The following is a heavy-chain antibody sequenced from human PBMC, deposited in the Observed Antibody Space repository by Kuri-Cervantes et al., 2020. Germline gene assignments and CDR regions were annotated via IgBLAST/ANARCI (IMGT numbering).Heavy chain of an antibody. CDR1: GYTLTALS. V-gene: IGHV1-24*01. CDR3: ARDLNSGSYPGGYLYYSMDV. Sequence: ASVNVSCKVSGYTLTALSMHWVRQAPGKGLEWMGGFDPEDGETIYAQKCQGRVTMTEDTSTDTAYMELSSLRSEDTAVYYCARDLNSGSYPGGYLYYSMDVWGQGTTVTVSS. D-gene: IGHD1-26*01. CDR2: FDPEDGET. J-gene: IGHJ6*02.